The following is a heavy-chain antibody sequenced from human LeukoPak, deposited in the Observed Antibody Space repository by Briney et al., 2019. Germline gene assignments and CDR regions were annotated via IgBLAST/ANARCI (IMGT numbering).Heavy chain of an antibody. V-gene: IGHV4-31*03. CDR2: IYYSGST. J-gene: IGHJ5*02. Sequence: PSETLSLTCTVSGGSISSGGYYWSWLRQHPGKGLEWIGYIYYSGSTYYNPSLKSRVTISVDTSKNQFSLKLSSVTAADTAVYYCARAIIGSTIFGVVISPYNWFDPWGQGTLVTVSS. CDR3: ARAIIGSTIFGVVISPYNWFDP. CDR1: GGSISSGGYY. D-gene: IGHD3-3*01.